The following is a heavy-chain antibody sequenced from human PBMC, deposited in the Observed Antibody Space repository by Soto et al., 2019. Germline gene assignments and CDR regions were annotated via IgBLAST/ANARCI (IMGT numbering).Heavy chain of an antibody. D-gene: IGHD3-22*01. CDR3: ARKRYYYDSSGYYTLDY. CDR1: GFTFSSYG. J-gene: IGHJ4*02. V-gene: IGHV3-33*01. CDR2: IWYDGSNK. Sequence: PGGSLRLSCAASGFTFSSYGMHWVRQAPGKGLEWVAVIWYDGSNKYYADSVKGRFTISRDNSKNTLYLQMSSLRAEDTAVYYCARKRYYYDSSGYYTLDYWGQGTLVTVSS.